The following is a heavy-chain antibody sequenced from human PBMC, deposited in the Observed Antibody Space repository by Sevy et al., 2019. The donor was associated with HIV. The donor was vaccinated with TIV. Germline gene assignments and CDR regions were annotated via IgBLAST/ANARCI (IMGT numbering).Heavy chain of an antibody. Sequence: ASVKVSCKASGYTFTSYDINWVRQATGQGLEWMGWMNSNSGNTGYAQKFQGRVTMTRNTSISTAYMELSSLRSEDTDVYYCARYYYDSSGYYDYNGMDVWGQGTPVTVSS. J-gene: IGHJ6*02. CDR3: ARYYYDSSGYYDYNGMDV. CDR1: GYTFTSYD. CDR2: MNSNSGNT. V-gene: IGHV1-8*01. D-gene: IGHD3-22*01.